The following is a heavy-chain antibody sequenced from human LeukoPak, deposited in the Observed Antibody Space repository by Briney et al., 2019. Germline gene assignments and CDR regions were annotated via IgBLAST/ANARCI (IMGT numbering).Heavy chain of an antibody. V-gene: IGHV3-23*01. J-gene: IGHJ4*02. CDR2: INSNSGNT. CDR1: GFTFSSYG. CDR3: AKGGYSYGYFDY. Sequence: GGSLRLSCAASGFTFSSYGMSWGRQAPGKGLERVSVINSNSGNTFYADSVKGRFTISRDNSKNTLYLQMNSLRAEDTAVYYCAKGGYSYGYFDYWGQGILVTVSS. D-gene: IGHD5-18*01.